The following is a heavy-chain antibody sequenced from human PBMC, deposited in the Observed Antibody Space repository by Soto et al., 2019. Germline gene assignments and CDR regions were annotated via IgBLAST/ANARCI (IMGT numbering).Heavy chain of an antibody. CDR1: GYSFIDYY. V-gene: IGHV1-2*02. CDR2: ISPNSGAS. CDR3: VREPPRGYYGSGTFDS. Sequence: QVQLVQSGAEVKKPGASVKVSCRTSGYSFIDYYIHWVRQAPGQGLEWVGWISPNSGASKYADNFQGRVTMTRDRSTSTVYMELTGLISDDTAVYYCVREPPRGYYGSGTFDSWGQGTLVTVSS. J-gene: IGHJ4*02. D-gene: IGHD3-10*01.